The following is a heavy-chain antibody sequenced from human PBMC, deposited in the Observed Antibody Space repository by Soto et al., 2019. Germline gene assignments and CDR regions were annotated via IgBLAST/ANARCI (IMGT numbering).Heavy chain of an antibody. J-gene: IGHJ4*02. V-gene: IGHV4-4*02. CDR3: GRANSSGSPIDS. Sequence: QVQLQQSGPGLVEPSGTLSLTCAVSGGSVNSPNWWNWVRQPPETGLEWIGEMHHSGSSNYNPSLKTRLTLSVEKSNNELSMNLNSVTAADTAIYYCGRANSSGSPIDSWGQGIRVTVSS. CDR1: GGSVNSPNW. CDR2: MHHSGSS. D-gene: IGHD6-19*01.